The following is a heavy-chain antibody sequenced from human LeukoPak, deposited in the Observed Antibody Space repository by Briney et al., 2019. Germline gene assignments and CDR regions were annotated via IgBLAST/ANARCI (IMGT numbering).Heavy chain of an antibody. D-gene: IGHD5-24*01. CDR2: ISSSSSYI. J-gene: IGHJ3*02. CDR1: GFTFSSYS. Sequence: GGSLRLSCAASGFTFSSYSMNWVRQAPGKGLEWVSSISSSSSYIYYADSVKGRFTISRDNAKNSLYLQMNSLRAEDTAVYYCARDLDKSGWLQYVRAFDIWGQGTMVTVSS. V-gene: IGHV3-21*01. CDR3: ARDLDKSGWLQYVRAFDI.